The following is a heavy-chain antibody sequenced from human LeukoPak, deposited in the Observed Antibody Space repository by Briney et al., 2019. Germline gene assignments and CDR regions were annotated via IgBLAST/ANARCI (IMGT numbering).Heavy chain of an antibody. Sequence: SETLPLTCTVSGGSISSGSYYWSWIRQPAGKGLEWIGRIYTSGSTNYNPSLKSRVTISVDTSKNQFSLKLSSVTAADTAVYYCAREVVVVTGAVMDVWGKGTTVTVSS. CDR3: AREVVVVTGAVMDV. CDR1: GGSISSGSYY. D-gene: IGHD2-2*01. V-gene: IGHV4-61*02. J-gene: IGHJ6*03. CDR2: IYTSGST.